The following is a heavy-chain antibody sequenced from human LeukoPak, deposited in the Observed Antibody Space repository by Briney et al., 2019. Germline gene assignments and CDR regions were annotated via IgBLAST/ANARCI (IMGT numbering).Heavy chain of an antibody. CDR2: ISADGGST. V-gene: IGHV3-43*02. Sequence: GGSLRLSCVSSGLNFDDYAMNWVRQAPGKGLEWVSLISADGGSTFSADSVKGRFCISRDNSKNSLYLQMNSLRSEDTAMYYYAKASGKVDYWGQGTLVAVSS. J-gene: IGHJ4*02. CDR3: AKASGKVDY. CDR1: GLNFDDYA.